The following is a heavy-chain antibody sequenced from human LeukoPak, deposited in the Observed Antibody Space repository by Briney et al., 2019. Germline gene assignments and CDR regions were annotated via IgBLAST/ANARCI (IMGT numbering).Heavy chain of an antibody. V-gene: IGHV3-30*02. Sequence: PGGSLRLSCAASGFTFSTYGMNWVRQAPGKGLEWVALIPYDGSNRHYVDSVKGRFTISRDNSKNTLDLQMNSLRAEDTAVYYCAKDGDYVVNYYYYMDVWGKGTTVTVSS. J-gene: IGHJ6*03. CDR2: IPYDGSNR. CDR1: GFTFSTYG. D-gene: IGHD4-17*01. CDR3: AKDGDYVVNYYYYMDV.